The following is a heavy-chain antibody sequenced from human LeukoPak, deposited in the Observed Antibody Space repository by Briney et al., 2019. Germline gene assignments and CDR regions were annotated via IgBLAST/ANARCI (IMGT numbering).Heavy chain of an antibody. CDR3: ARGRGIAARPRLAEYFQH. Sequence: PSETLSLTCAVYGGSSNGYYWIWMPQPPAKGLEWIGEINHSGSTNYNPSLKSRVTISVDTSKNQFSLKLSSVTAADTGVYYCARGRGIAARPRLAEYFQHWGQGTLVTVSS. CDR2: INHSGST. CDR1: GGSSNGYY. D-gene: IGHD6-6*01. V-gene: IGHV4-34*01. J-gene: IGHJ1*01.